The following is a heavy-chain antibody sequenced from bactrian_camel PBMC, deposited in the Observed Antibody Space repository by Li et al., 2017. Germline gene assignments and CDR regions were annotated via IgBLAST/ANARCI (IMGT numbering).Heavy chain of an antibody. V-gene: IGHV3S31*01. CDR2: IYRGGGST. CDR3: LTEFELW. J-gene: IGHJ4*01. Sequence: DVQLVESGGGLVQTGGSLTLSCVASGVSDSNNCMAWFRQAPGKEREAVASIYRGGGSTYYADSVKGRFTISRDNAKNTLYLQVNSLKPDDTAVYYCLTEFELWWGQGTQVTVS. CDR1: GVSDSNNC.